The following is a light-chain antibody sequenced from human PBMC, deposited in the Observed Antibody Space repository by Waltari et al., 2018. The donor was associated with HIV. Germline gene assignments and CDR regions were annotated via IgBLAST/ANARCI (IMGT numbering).Light chain of an antibody. V-gene: IGKV3-20*01. CDR1: QSVSSNY. CDR3: QQYGTSPFA. CDR2: GAS. Sequence: EIVLTQSPGTLSLSLGERATLSCRASQSVSSNYLAWYQQHPGQAPRLLIYGASSRTTGIPDRFSGSGSGTDFTLTISRLEPEDFAVYYCQQYGTSPFAFGPGTKVDIK. J-gene: IGKJ3*01.